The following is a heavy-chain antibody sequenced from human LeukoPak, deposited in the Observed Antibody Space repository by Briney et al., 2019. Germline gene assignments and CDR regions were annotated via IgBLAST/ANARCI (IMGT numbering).Heavy chain of an antibody. D-gene: IGHD6-13*01. J-gene: IGHJ4*02. Sequence: TASETLSLTCTVSGGSISSGSYYWSWIRQPAGKGLEWIGRVYTSGSTNYNPSLKSRVTISVDTSKNQFSLKLSSVTAADTAAYYCARGGEQQLVTYFDYWGQGTLVTVSS. CDR3: ARGGEQQLVTYFDY. V-gene: IGHV4-61*02. CDR1: GGSISSGSYY. CDR2: VYTSGST.